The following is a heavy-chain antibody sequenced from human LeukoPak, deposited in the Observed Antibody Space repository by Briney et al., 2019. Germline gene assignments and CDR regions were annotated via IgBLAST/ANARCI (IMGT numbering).Heavy chain of an antibody. Sequence: ASVKVSCKASGCTFTGYYMHWVRQAPGQGLEWMGWINPNSGGTNYAQKFQGRVTMTRDTSISTAYMELGSLRSDDTAVYYCARARTYCGGDCSYFDFWGQGTLVTVSS. CDR2: INPNSGGT. CDR3: ARARTYCGGDCSYFDF. CDR1: GCTFTGYY. D-gene: IGHD2-21*02. J-gene: IGHJ4*02. V-gene: IGHV1-2*02.